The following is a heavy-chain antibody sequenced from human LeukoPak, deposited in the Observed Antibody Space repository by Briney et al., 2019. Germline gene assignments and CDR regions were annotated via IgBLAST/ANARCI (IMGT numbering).Heavy chain of an antibody. D-gene: IGHD5-18*01. CDR1: GFTFSNYA. CDR3: AKGGYSSGRYFYYYMDV. J-gene: IGHJ6*03. V-gene: IGHV3-23*01. CDR2: FSFNGVTT. Sequence: GGSLRLSCAASGFTFSNYAMSWVRQAPGKGLEWVSTFSFNGVTTYYADSAKGRFTLSRDNSKNTVYLQMNNLRAEDTAVYYCAKGGYSSGRYFYYYMDVWGEGTTVTVSS.